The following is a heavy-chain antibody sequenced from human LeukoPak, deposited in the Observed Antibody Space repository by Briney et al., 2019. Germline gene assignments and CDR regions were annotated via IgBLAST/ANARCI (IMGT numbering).Heavy chain of an antibody. Sequence: GGSLRLSCAASGFTFSSYAMHWVRQAPGKGLEWVAVISYDGSNKYYADSVKGRFTISRDNSKNTLYLQMNSLRAEDTAVYYCARKGYSSSGYLGNFDYWGQGTLVTVSS. J-gene: IGHJ4*02. CDR1: GFTFSSYA. D-gene: IGHD6-13*01. CDR2: ISYDGSNK. V-gene: IGHV3-30-3*01. CDR3: ARKGYSSSGYLGNFDY.